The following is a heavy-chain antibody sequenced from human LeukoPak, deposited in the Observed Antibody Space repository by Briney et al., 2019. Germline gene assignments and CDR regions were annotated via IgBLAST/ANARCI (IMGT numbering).Heavy chain of an antibody. CDR1: GGSISSSSYY. V-gene: IGHV4-39*07. D-gene: IGHD1-1*01. Sequence: PSETLSLTCTVSGGSISSSSYYWGWIRQPPGKGLEWIGSIYYSGSTYYNPSLKSRVTISVDTSKNQFSLKLSSVTAADTAVYYCARGWYNWSDAEYYGMDVWGQGTTVTVSS. J-gene: IGHJ6*02. CDR3: ARGWYNWSDAEYYGMDV. CDR2: IYYSGST.